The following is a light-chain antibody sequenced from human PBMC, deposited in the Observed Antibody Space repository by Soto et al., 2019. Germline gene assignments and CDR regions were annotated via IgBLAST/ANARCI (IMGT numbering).Light chain of an antibody. CDR3: CSYATSGTLV. CDR2: EVS. J-gene: IGLJ2*01. V-gene: IGLV2-14*01. Sequence: QSALTQPASVSGSPGQSITISCTGTSSDVGGYKYVSWYQQHPGKAPKLVIYEVSNRPSGVSNRFSGSKSGNTASLTISGLQAEDEADYYCCSYATSGTLVFGGGTKLTVL. CDR1: SSDVGGYKY.